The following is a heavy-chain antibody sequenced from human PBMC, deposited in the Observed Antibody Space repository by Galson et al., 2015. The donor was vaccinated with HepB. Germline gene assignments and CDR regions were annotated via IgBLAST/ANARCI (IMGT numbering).Heavy chain of an antibody. J-gene: IGHJ5*02. CDR3: ARDWGKALAGTWWFDP. CDR1: GFIFSNYN. V-gene: IGHV3-21*01. CDR2: ISHSSSYK. D-gene: IGHD6-19*01. Sequence: SLRLSCAASGFIFSNYNMNWVRQAPGKGLEWVSTISHSSSYKHYADLVKGRFTISRDNAKNSLYLHMNSLRAEDTAVYYCARDWGKALAGTWWFDPWGQGTLVTVSS.